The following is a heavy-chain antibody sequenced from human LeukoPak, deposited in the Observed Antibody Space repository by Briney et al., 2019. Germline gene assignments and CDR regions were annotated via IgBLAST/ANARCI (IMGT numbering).Heavy chain of an antibody. J-gene: IGHJ4*02. D-gene: IGHD3-22*01. V-gene: IGHV3-21*01. Sequence: GGSLRLSCAASGFTFSSYSMNWVRQAPGKGLEWVSSISSSSYIYYADSVKGRFTISRDNAKNSLYLQMNSLRAEDTAVYYCARDSDITMIVVVIPFDYWGQGTLVTVSS. CDR2: ISSSSYI. CDR3: ARDSDITMIVVVIPFDY. CDR1: GFTFSSYS.